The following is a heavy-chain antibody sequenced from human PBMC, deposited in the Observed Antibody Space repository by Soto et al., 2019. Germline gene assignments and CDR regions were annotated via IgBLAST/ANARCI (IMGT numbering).Heavy chain of an antibody. V-gene: IGHV3-21*06. J-gene: IGHJ4*02. CDR1: WFTFTRYS. Sequence: SLXLSCSASWFTFTRYSMNWVRQSPGKGLEWVSSISSTTNYIYYGDSMKGRFTISRDNAKNSLYLEMNSLRAEDTAVYYCARESEDLTSNFDYWGQGTLVTVSS. CDR3: ARESEDLTSNFDY. CDR2: ISSTTNYI.